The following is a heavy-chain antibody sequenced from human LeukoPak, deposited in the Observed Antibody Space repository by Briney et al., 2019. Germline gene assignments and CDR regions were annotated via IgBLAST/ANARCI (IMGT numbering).Heavy chain of an antibody. J-gene: IGHJ2*01. CDR3: AREGTYYYDSSGYYYNYWYFDL. D-gene: IGHD3-22*01. CDR1: GFTFSSYG. Sequence: PGRSLRLSCAASGFTFSSYGMHWGRQAPGKGLEWVAVIWYDGSNKYYADSVKGRFTISRDNSKNTLYLQMNSLRAEDTAVYYCAREGTYYYDSSGYYYNYWYFDLWGRGTLVTVSS. V-gene: IGHV3-33*01. CDR2: IWYDGSNK.